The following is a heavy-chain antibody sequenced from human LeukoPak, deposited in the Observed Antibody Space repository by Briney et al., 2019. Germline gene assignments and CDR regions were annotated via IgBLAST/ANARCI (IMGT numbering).Heavy chain of an antibody. CDR3: AKDRLHWLQGTGIDF. CDR1: EYTFIDYY. V-gene: IGHV1-2*06. CDR2: INPNSCDT. Sequence: ASVKVSCKASEYTFIDYYIHWVRQAPGQGLEWMGRINPNSCDTNYAQKFLGRVTMTTDTSISTAYMELNRLKSDDTAVYYCAKDRLHWLQGTGIDFWGQGTLVTVSS. J-gene: IGHJ4*02. D-gene: IGHD1-1*01.